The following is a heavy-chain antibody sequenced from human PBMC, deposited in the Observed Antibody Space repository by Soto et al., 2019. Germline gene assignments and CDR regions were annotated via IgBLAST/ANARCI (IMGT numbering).Heavy chain of an antibody. CDR2: INHSGST. V-gene: IGHV4-34*01. Sequence: PSETLSLTCAVYGGSFSGYYWSWIRQPPGKGPEWIGEINHSGSTNYNPSLKSRGTISVDTSKNQFSLKLSSVTAADTAVYYCARGSWAFTMVRGVITYPYFDYWGQGTLVTVSS. CDR3: ARGSWAFTMVRGVITYPYFDY. CDR1: GGSFSGYY. D-gene: IGHD3-10*01. J-gene: IGHJ4*02.